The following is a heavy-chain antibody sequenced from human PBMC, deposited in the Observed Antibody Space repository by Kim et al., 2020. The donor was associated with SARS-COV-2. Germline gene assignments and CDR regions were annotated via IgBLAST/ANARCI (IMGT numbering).Heavy chain of an antibody. Sequence: GGSLRLSCAASGFTFSSYAMHWVRQAPGKGLEWVAVISYDGSNKYYADSVKGRFTISRDNSKNTLYLQMNSLRAEDTAVYYCAREEYYYDSSGYYNWFDPWGQGTLVTVSS. CDR2: ISYDGSNK. V-gene: IGHV3-30*04. CDR3: AREEYYYDSSGYYNWFDP. D-gene: IGHD3-22*01. J-gene: IGHJ5*02. CDR1: GFTFSSYA.